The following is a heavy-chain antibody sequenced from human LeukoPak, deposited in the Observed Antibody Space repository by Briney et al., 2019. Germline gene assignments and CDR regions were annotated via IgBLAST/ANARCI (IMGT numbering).Heavy chain of an antibody. J-gene: IGHJ4*02. CDR1: GAPISSGDYY. V-gene: IGHV4-39*07. Sequence: SETLSLTCTVSGAPISSGDYYWSWIRQPPGKGLEWIGSIYYSGSTYYNPSLKSRVTISVDTSKNQFSLKLSSVTAADTAVYYCARQAVLLRFDYWGQGTLVTVSS. CDR3: ARQAVLLRFDY. D-gene: IGHD4/OR15-4a*01. CDR2: IYYSGST.